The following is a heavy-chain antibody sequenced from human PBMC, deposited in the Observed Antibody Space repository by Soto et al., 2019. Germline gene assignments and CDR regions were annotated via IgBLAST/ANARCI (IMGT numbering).Heavy chain of an antibody. Sequence: QVQLVESGGGVVQPGRSLRLSCAASGFTFSSYGMHWVRQAPGKGLEWVAVIWYDGSNKYYADSVKGRFTISRDNSKNTLYLQMNSLRAEDTAVYYCARELSEVLGYFDYWGQGTLVTVSS. J-gene: IGHJ4*02. V-gene: IGHV3-33*01. D-gene: IGHD3-3*02. CDR3: ARELSEVLGYFDY. CDR1: GFTFSSYG. CDR2: IWYDGSNK.